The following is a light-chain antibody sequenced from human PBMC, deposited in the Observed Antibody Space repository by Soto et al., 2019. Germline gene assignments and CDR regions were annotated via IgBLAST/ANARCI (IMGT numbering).Light chain of an antibody. Sequence: QSVLTQPPSASGTPGQRVTISCSGSSSSIGSNYVYWYQQLPGTAPKLLIYSNNQRPSGVPDRFSGSKSGTSASLAISGLRSEDEADYYCAAWDDSLSGLYVFGTGTKVTVL. CDR3: AAWDDSLSGLYV. CDR2: SNN. CDR1: SSSIGSNY. V-gene: IGLV1-47*02. J-gene: IGLJ1*01.